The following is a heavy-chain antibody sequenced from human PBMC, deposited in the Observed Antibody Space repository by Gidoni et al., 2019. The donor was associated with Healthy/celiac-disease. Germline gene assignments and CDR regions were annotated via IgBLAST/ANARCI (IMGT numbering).Heavy chain of an antibody. V-gene: IGHV3-30*18. D-gene: IGHD6-19*01. Sequence: QVQLVESGVGVVQPGRSLRLSCAASGFTFSCYGMHGVRPAPGKGVEWVAVISYDGSNKYYADSVKGRFTISRDNSKNTLYLQMNSLRAEDTAVYYCAKDRVAVAGTYFFDYWGQGTLVTVSS. CDR2: ISYDGSNK. CDR3: AKDRVAVAGTYFFDY. CDR1: GFTFSCYG. J-gene: IGHJ4*02.